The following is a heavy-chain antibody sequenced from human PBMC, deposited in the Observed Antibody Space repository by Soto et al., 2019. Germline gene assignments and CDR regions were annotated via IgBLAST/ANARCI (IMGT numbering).Heavy chain of an antibody. CDR1: GFTFSNYD. Sequence: HPGGSLRLSCAASGFTFSNYDMHWARQAPGEGLEWVSGIGAASDTYYPVSVQGRFTVSRDNAKKSLYLQMNSLRAGDTAVYYCERGVLGPGDYYYGSAVWGPGTTCTVA. CDR3: ERGVLGPGDYYYGSAV. J-gene: IGHJ6*02. CDR2: IGAASDT. D-gene: IGHD7-27*01. V-gene: IGHV3-13*01.